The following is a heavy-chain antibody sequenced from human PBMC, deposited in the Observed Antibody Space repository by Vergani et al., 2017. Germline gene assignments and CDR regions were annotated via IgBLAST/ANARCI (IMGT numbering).Heavy chain of an antibody. CDR2: INWNGGST. CDR1: GFTFDDYC. J-gene: IGHJ5*02. CDR3: ARDHLGEKQGATGWFDP. V-gene: IGHV3-20*01. Sequence: EVQLVESGGGLVQPGRSLRLSCAASGFTFDDYCMSWVRQAPGKGLEWVSGINWNGGSTGYADSVKGRFTISRDNAKNSLYLQMNSLRAEDTALYHCARDHLGEKQGATGWFDPWGQGTLVTVSS. D-gene: IGHD1-26*01.